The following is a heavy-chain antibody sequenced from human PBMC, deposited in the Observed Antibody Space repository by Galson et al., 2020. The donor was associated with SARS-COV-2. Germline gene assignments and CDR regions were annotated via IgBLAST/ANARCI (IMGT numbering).Heavy chain of an antibody. V-gene: IGHV2-70*11. J-gene: IGHJ4*02. CDR2: IDWDDDK. CDR1: GFSLSTSGMC. Sequence: SGPTLVKPTQTLTLTCTFSGFSLSTSGMCVSWIRQPPGKALEWLARIDWDDDKYYSTSLKTRLTISKDTSKNQVVLTMTNMDPVDTATYYCARIGYDSSGYPTIFDYWGQGTLVTFSS. CDR3: ARIGYDSSGYPTIFDY. D-gene: IGHD3-22*01.